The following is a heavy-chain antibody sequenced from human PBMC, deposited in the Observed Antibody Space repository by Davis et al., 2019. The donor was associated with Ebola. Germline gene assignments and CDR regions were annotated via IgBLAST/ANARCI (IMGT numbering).Heavy chain of an antibody. CDR2: ISYDGSNK. V-gene: IGHV3-30*19. D-gene: IGHD3-3*01. Sequence: PGGSLRLSCAASGFTFSSYGMHWVRQAPGKGLEWVAVISYDGSNKYYADSVKGRFTISRDNSKNTLYLQMNSLRAEDTAVHYCARGPRFLEWLPFDYWGQGTLVTVSS. J-gene: IGHJ4*02. CDR3: ARGPRFLEWLPFDY. CDR1: GFTFSSYG.